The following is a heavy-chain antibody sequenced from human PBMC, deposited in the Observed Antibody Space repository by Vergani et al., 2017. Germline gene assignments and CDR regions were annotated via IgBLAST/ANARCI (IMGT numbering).Heavy chain of an antibody. CDR2: ISSSSSYI. D-gene: IGHD2-15*01. Sequence: EVQLVESGGGLVKPGGSLRLSCAASGFTFSSYSMNWVRQAPGTGLEWVSSISSSSSYIYYADSVKGRFTISRDNAKNSLYLQMNSLRAEDTAVYYCARYRLSDVGYCSGGSCYSYYYYGMDVWGQGTTVTVSS. CDR3: ARYRLSDVGYCSGGSCYSYYYYGMDV. V-gene: IGHV3-21*01. CDR1: GFTFSSYS. J-gene: IGHJ6*02.